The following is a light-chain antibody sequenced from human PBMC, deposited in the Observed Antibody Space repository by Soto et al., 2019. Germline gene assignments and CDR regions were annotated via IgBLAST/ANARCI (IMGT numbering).Light chain of an antibody. Sequence: EIVLTQSPATLSLSPWERATLSCRASQSISSYLAWYQQKPGQAPRLLIYDASSRATGIPARFSGSGSGTDFTLTISSLEPEDFAVYYCQQRSNWPRTFGQGTKVDIK. J-gene: IGKJ1*01. CDR1: QSISSY. CDR3: QQRSNWPRT. CDR2: DAS. V-gene: IGKV3-11*01.